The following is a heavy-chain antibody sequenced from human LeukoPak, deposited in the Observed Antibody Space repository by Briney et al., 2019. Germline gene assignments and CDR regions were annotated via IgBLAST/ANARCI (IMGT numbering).Heavy chain of an antibody. CDR2: ISGSGGST. CDR3: ARHGLGEYHYFDY. D-gene: IGHD3-10*01. J-gene: IGHJ4*02. CDR1: GFTFSSYG. Sequence: PGGSLRLSCAASGFTFSSYGMSWVRQAPGKGLEWVSAISGSGGSTYYADSVKGRFTISRDNSKNTLYLQMNSLRAEDTAVYYCARHGLGEYHYFDYWGQGTLVTVSS. V-gene: IGHV3-23*01.